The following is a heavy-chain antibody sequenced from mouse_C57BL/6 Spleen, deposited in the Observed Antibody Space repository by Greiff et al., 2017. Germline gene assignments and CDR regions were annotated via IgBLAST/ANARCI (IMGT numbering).Heavy chain of an antibody. V-gene: IGHV1-53*01. CDR1: GYTFTSYW. CDR3: ARSRENYYGSFAY. Sequence: QVQLQQPGTELVKPGASVKLSCQASGYTFTSYWMHWVKQRPGQGLEWIGNINPSNGGTNYNEKFKSKATLTVDKSSSTAYMQLSSLTSEDSAVYYCARSRENYYGSFAYWGQGTLVTVSA. J-gene: IGHJ3*01. CDR2: INPSNGGT. D-gene: IGHD1-1*01.